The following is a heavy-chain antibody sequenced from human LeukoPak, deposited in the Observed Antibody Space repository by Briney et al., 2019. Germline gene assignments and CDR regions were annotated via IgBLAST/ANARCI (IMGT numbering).Heavy chain of an antibody. CDR1: GFKFDDYG. Sequence: GGSLRLSCTASGFKFDDYGMTWVRQAPGKGLEWVSDINWNGDSRGYAHSVRGRFTIYRDNSRNSVYLQMNNLRVGDTAVYYCARGQPGLWYGGTNWFDPWGQGTLVTVSS. CDR3: ARGQPGLWYGGTNWFDP. D-gene: IGHD3-10*01. J-gene: IGHJ5*02. V-gene: IGHV3-20*04. CDR2: INWNGDSR.